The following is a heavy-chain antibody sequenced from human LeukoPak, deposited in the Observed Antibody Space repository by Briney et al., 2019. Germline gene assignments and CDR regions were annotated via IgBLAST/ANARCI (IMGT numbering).Heavy chain of an antibody. D-gene: IGHD5-18*01. CDR2: ISGSNNYI. J-gene: IGHJ6*02. Sequence: GGSLRLSCAASGFTFSSYIMNWGRQAPGKGLEWVSSISGSNNYIYYADSVKGRFTISRDNAKNSLYLQMNSLRADDTAVYYCARGYTHGLDVWGQGTTVTVSS. V-gene: IGHV3-21*01. CDR3: ARGYTHGLDV. CDR1: GFTFSSYI.